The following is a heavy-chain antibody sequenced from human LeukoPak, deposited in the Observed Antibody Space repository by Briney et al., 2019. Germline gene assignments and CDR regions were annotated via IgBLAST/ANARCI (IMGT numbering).Heavy chain of an antibody. CDR3: AKDRCSNGIGCYYYYMDV. D-gene: IGHD2-8*01. V-gene: IGHV3-30*02. CDR2: IQYDGSNQ. Sequence: GGSLRLSCAVSGFTFSSYGMHWVRQAPGKGLEWVAYIQYDGSNQQYADSVKGRFSISRDNSKNILYLQMNSLRAEDTAVYYCAKDRCSNGIGCYYYYMDVWGKGTTVTISS. CDR1: GFTFSSYG. J-gene: IGHJ6*03.